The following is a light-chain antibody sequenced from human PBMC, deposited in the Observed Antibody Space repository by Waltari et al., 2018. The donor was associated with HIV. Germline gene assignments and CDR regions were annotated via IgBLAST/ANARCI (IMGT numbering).Light chain of an antibody. CDR1: SSDAG. J-gene: IGLJ3*02. CDR2: DVI. V-gene: IGLV2-14*03. CDR3: TSPWV. Sequence: QSALTQPASVSGSPGQSITISYTGISSDAGVSWYQQLPGKAPKLMLYDVIKRAAGVPYRFSGSKSGNTASLTISGLQAEDEGDYYCTSPWVFGGGTKVTVL.